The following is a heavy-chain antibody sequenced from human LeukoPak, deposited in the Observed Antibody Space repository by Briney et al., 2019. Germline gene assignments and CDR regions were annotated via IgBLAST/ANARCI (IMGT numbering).Heavy chain of an antibody. CDR3: AKDRITGTLFDFDY. CDR2: ISGGGGST. J-gene: IGHJ4*02. CDR1: GFTFSTYA. Sequence: GGSLRLSCAVSGFTFSTYAMTWVRQAPGKGLEWVSVISGGGGSTSYAASVKGRFTISRDNSKNTLYLQMNSLRAEDTAVYYCAKDRITGTLFDFDYWGQGTLVTVSS. D-gene: IGHD1-20*01. V-gene: IGHV3-23*01.